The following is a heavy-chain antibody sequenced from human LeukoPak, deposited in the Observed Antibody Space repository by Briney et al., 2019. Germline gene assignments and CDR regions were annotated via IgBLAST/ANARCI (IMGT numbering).Heavy chain of an antibody. V-gene: IGHV3-23*01. Sequence: PGGSLRLSCAASGFTFSNYAMTWVRQAPGKGLEWVSTISGTGGFTISTYYADSVKGRFTISRDNSENTLYLQMNSLRAEDTAVYYCAREGVPAAMRYANWFDPWGQGTLVTVSS. D-gene: IGHD2-2*01. J-gene: IGHJ5*02. CDR2: ISGTGGFTIST. CDR3: AREGVPAAMRYANWFDP. CDR1: GFTFSNYA.